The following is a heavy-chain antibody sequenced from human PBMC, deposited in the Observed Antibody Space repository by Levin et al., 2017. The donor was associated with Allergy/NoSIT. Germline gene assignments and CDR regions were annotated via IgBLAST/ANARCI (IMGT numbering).Heavy chain of an antibody. J-gene: IGHJ4*01. CDR3: AKVIRGSYFFFDY. CDR2: IIGGGTTT. Sequence: LSLTCAASGFTFSSSAMNWVRQAPGKGLEWVSGIIGGGTTTYYADSVKGRFTISRDNSRNTLYLQMDSLRAEDTALYYCAKVIRGSYFFFDYWGHGTLVTVSS. D-gene: IGHD1-26*01. CDR1: GFTFSSSA. V-gene: IGHV3-23*01.